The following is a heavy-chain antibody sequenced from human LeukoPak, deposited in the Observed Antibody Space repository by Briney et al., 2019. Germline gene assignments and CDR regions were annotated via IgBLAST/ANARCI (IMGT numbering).Heavy chain of an antibody. D-gene: IGHD3-10*01. V-gene: IGHV3-48*03. Sequence: GGSLRLSCAASGFTFSSYEMNWVRQAPGKGLEWLSYISSSGSTIYYADSVKGRFTISRDNAKNSLYLQMNSLRAEDTAVYYCAGGQEFWELFFDYWSQGTLVTVSS. CDR1: GFTFSSYE. CDR3: AGGQEFWELFFDY. J-gene: IGHJ4*02. CDR2: ISSSGSTI.